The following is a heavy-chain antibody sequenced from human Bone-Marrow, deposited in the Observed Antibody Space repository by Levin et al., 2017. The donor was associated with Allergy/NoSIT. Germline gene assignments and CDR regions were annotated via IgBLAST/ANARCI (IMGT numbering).Heavy chain of an antibody. CDR1: GGTFSSYA. V-gene: IGHV1-69*13. CDR3: ARDRDSTSCYLGRCTFDI. J-gene: IGHJ3*02. D-gene: IGHD2-2*01. Sequence: SVKVSCKASGGTFSSYAISWVRQAPGQGLEWMGGIIPIFGTANYAQKFQGRVTITADESTSTAYMELSSLRSEDTAVYYCARDRDSTSCYLGRCTFDIWGQGTMVTVSS. CDR2: IIPIFGTA.